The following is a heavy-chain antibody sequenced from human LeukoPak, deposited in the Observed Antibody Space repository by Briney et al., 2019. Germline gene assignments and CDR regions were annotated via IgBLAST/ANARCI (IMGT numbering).Heavy chain of an antibody. D-gene: IGHD2-2*01. CDR2: INHSGST. Sequence: PSETLSHTCAVYGGSFSGYYWSWIRQPPGKGLEWIGEINHSGSTNYNPSLKSRVTISVDTSKNQFSLKLSSVTAADTAVYYCARVANVVVPAARYNLFDPWGQGTLVTVSS. J-gene: IGHJ5*02. V-gene: IGHV4-34*01. CDR3: ARVANVVVPAARYNLFDP. CDR1: GGSFSGYY.